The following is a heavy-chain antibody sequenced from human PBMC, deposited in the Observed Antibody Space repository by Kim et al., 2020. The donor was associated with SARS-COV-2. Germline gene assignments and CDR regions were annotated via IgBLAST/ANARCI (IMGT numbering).Heavy chain of an antibody. D-gene: IGHD3-10*02. CDR3: AAVDTAHVPGGI. CDR2: IKGDGSEE. CDR1: GFTLGNDW. Sequence: GGSLRLSCVASGFTLGNDWMSWVRQAPGKGLEWVAMIKGDGSEEYYVDSVKGRFTMSRDNAKNSLYLQMSSLRTEDTAIYYCAAVDTAHVPGGIWGQGTLVSVSS. J-gene: IGHJ4*02. V-gene: IGHV3-7*01.